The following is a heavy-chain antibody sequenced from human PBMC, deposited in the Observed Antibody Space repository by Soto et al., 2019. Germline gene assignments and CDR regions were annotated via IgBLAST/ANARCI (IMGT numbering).Heavy chain of an antibody. CDR2: ISAYNGNT. J-gene: IGHJ4*02. CDR1: GYTFTSYG. Sequence: ASVKVSCKASGYTFTSYGISWVRQAPGQGLEWMGWISAYNGNTNYAQKLQGRVTMTTDTSTSTAYMELRSLRSDDTAVYYCARDSLNSSGSYYFDYWGQGTLVTVSS. CDR3: ARDSLNSSGSYYFDY. V-gene: IGHV1-18*01. D-gene: IGHD6-19*01.